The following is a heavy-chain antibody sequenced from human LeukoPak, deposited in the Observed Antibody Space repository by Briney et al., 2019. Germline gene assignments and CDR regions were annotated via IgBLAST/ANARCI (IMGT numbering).Heavy chain of an antibody. Sequence: SETLSLTCAVYGGSFSSYYLTLIRQTPGKGLEWIGAINYSGSTNYNPSFKSRVIISVDTSKNQFALRLSSVTAAETGVYYCARLFTSIAVSNWFDPWGQGTLVTVSS. CDR2: INYSGST. D-gene: IGHD6-6*01. V-gene: IGHV4-34*01. CDR3: ARLFTSIAVSNWFDP. CDR1: GGSFSSYY. J-gene: IGHJ5*02.